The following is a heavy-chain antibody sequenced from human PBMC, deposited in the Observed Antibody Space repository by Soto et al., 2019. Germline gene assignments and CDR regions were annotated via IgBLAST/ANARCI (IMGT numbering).Heavy chain of an antibody. J-gene: IGHJ4*02. V-gene: IGHV2-5*02. D-gene: IGHD3-10*02. CDR2: IYWDDDK. CDR1: GFSLSTNGVG. CDR3: AHSPRITMYDY. Sequence: QITLKESGPPLVKPTQTLTLTCTFSGFSLSTNGVGVGWIRQPPGKALEWLALIYWDDDKRYSPSLKSRLTINKDTSKNRVVLTMTNMDPVDTATYYCAHSPRITMYDYWGQGTLVTVSS.